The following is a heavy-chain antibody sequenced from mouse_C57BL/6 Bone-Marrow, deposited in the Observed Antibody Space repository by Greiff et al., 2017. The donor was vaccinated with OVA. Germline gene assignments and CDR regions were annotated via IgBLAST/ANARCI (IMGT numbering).Heavy chain of an antibody. V-gene: IGHV1-15*01. Sequence: QVQLKESGAELVRPGASVTLSCKASGYTFTDYEMHWVKQTPVHGLEWIGAIDPETGGTAYNQKFKGKAILTADKSSSTAYMELRSLTSEDSAVYYCTRSVGRGFAYWGQGTLVTVSA. CDR2: IDPETGGT. CDR1: GYTFTDYE. CDR3: TRSVGRGFAY. D-gene: IGHD4-1*01. J-gene: IGHJ3*01.